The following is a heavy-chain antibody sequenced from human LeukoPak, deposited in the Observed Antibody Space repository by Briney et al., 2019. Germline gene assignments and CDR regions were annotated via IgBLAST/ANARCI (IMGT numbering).Heavy chain of an antibody. CDR3: AVRALAASSYAMDV. CDR2: IYPGDSDT. V-gene: IGHV5-51*01. CDR1: GYSFTNYW. J-gene: IGHJ6*02. Sequence: GESLKISCQASGYSFTNYWIAGVRQLPGKGLEWMGIIYPGDSDTRYSPSFQGQVTISADKSISTAYLQWSSLQVSDTAMSYWAVRALAASSYAMDVWSQGTTVTVSS. D-gene: IGHD6-19*01.